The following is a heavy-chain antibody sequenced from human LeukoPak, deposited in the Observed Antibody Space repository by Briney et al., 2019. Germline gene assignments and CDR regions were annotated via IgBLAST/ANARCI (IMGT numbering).Heavy chain of an antibody. D-gene: IGHD3-10*01. CDR1: GFTFSSYS. CDR3: ARATLDYYGSGSYLKAPDY. Sequence: GGSLRLSCAASGFTFSSYSMNWVRQAPGKGLEWVSSISSSSSYIYYADSVKGRFTISRDNAKNSLYLQMNSLRAEDTAVYYCARATLDYYGSGSYLKAPDYWGQGTLVTVSS. V-gene: IGHV3-21*01. J-gene: IGHJ4*02. CDR2: ISSSSSYI.